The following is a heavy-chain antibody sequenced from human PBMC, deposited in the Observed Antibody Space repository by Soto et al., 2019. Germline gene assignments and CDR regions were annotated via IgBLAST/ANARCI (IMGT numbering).Heavy chain of an antibody. V-gene: IGHV4-34*01. CDR3: ARGGRDSPEVFGMVHRRHYALDV. Sequence: SETLSLTCAVYGGSFSYYYWSWIRQSPGRGLEWIGEINHSGRTNSNPSLKSRLTISVHTSRNQFSLKLSSVTAADTAVYYCARGGRDSPEVFGMVHRRHYALDVWGQGTPVTVSS. CDR1: GGSFSYYY. CDR2: INHSGRT. J-gene: IGHJ6*02. D-gene: IGHD3-3*01.